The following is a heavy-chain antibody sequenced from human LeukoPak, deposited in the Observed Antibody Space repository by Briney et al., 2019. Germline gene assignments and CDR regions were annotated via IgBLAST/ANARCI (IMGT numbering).Heavy chain of an antibody. CDR1: GGSISSGDYC. V-gene: IGHV4-30-4*01. D-gene: IGHD3-16*01. CDR3: ARAEWGELPTFDY. CDR2: IYYSGST. Sequence: SETLSLTCTVSGGSISSGDYCWSWIRQPPGKGLEWIGYIYYSGSTYYNPSLKSRVTISVDTSKNQFSLKLSSVTAADTAVYYCARAEWGELPTFDYWGQGTLVTVSS. J-gene: IGHJ4*02.